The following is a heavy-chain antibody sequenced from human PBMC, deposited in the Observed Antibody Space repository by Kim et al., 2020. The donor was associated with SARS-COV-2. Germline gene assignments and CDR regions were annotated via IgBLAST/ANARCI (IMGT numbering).Heavy chain of an antibody. J-gene: IGHJ6*02. V-gene: IGHV1-2*06. CDR3: ARDFTAMVKYYYYYGMDV. CDR2: INPNSGGT. Sequence: ASVKVSCKASGYTFTGYYMHWVRQAPGQGLEWMGRINPNSGGTNYAQKFQGRVTMTRDTSISTAYMELSRLRSDDTAVYYCARDFTAMVKYYYYYGMDVWGQGTTVTVSS. D-gene: IGHD5-18*01. CDR1: GYTFTGYY.